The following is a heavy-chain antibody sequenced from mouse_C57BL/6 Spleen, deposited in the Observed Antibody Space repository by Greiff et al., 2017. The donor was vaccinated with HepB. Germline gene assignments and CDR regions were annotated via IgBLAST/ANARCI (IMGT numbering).Heavy chain of an antibody. CDR3: ARWLPSYAMDY. Sequence: VQLQQSGAELARPGASVKLSCKASGYTFTSYGISWVKQRTGQGLEWIGEIYPRSGNNYYNEKFKGKATLTTDKSSSTAYMELRSLTSEDSAVYFCARWLPSYAMDYWGQGTSVTVSS. V-gene: IGHV1-81*01. CDR1: GYTFTSYG. J-gene: IGHJ4*01. CDR2: IYPRSGNN. D-gene: IGHD2-2*01.